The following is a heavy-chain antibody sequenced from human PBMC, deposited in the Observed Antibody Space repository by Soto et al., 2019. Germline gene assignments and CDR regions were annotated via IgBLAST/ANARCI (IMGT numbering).Heavy chain of an antibody. D-gene: IGHD1-26*01. Sequence: GGSLRLSCAASGFTFSSYAMSWVRQAPGKGLEWVSAISGSGGSTYYADSVKGRFTISRDNSKNTLYLQMNSLRAEDTAVYYCANVLARVRDKLLDYWGQGTLVTVSS. CDR3: ANVLARVRDKLLDY. CDR1: GFTFSSYA. J-gene: IGHJ4*02. V-gene: IGHV3-23*01. CDR2: ISGSGGST.